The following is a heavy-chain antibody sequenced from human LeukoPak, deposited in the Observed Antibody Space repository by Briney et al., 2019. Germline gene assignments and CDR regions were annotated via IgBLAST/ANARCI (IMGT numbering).Heavy chain of an antibody. J-gene: IGHJ4*02. CDR1: GFTFSSYA. Sequence: QTGGSLRLSCAASGFTFSSYAMHWVRQAPGKGLEWVAVISYDGSNKYYADSVKGRFTISSDNSKNTLYLQMNSLRAEDTAVYYCARAYNSMVRGVIEHFDYWGQGTLVTVSS. CDR3: ARAYNSMVRGVIEHFDY. D-gene: IGHD3-10*01. V-gene: IGHV3-30-3*01. CDR2: ISYDGSNK.